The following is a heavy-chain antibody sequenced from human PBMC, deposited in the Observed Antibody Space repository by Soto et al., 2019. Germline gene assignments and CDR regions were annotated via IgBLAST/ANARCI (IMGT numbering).Heavy chain of an antibody. D-gene: IGHD3-3*01. V-gene: IGHV4-31*03. Sequence: QVQLQESGPGLVKPSQTLSLTCTVSGGSISSGGYYWSWIRQHPGKGLEWIGYIYYSGSTYYNPSLQSRVTISVDTSKNQFCLKLGSVTAADTAVYYWARGIYYDFWRGYPGYFDYWGQGTLVTVSS. CDR3: ARGIYYDFWRGYPGYFDY. CDR2: IYYSGST. J-gene: IGHJ4*02. CDR1: GGSISSGGYY.